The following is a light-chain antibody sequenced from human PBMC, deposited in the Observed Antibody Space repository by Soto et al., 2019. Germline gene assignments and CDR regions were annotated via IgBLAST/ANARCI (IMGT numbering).Light chain of an antibody. CDR1: QSVSSY. J-gene: IGKJ4*01. V-gene: IGKV3-11*01. CDR2: DAS. Sequence: EIVLTQSPATLSLSPGERATLSCRASQSVSSYLAWYQQKPGQAPRLLIYDASNRATGIPARFSGSGSGTDFTLTISSLEPEYFGVYYCQQRSNWPPSTFGGGTKLEIK. CDR3: QQRSNWPPST.